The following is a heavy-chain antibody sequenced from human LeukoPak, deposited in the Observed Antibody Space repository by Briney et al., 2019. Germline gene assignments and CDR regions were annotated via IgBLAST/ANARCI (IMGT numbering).Heavy chain of an antibody. V-gene: IGHV1-2*06. J-gene: IGHJ4*02. D-gene: IGHD3-22*01. CDR2: INPNSGGT. Sequence: VASVKVSCKASGYTFTGYYMHWVRQAPGQGLEWMGRINPNSGGTNYAQKFQGRVTMTRDTSISTAYMELSRLRSDDTAVYYCARARQHTYYYDSSGYYYFDYWGQGTLVTVSS. CDR3: ARARQHTYYYDSSGYYYFDY. CDR1: GYTFTGYY.